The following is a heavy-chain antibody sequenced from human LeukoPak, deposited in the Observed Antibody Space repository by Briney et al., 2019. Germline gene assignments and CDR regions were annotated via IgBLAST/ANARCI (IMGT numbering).Heavy chain of an antibody. V-gene: IGHV4-39*01. Sequence: ETLSLTCTVSGGSISSRSYYWGWIRQPPGKGLEWIGSIYYSGSTYHNASLKSRVTISVDTSKNQFSLNLSSVTAADTAMYFCARQEWLQPSSFDYWGQGTLATVSS. CDR3: ARQEWLQPSSFDY. CDR1: GGSISSRSYY. CDR2: IYYSGST. J-gene: IGHJ4*02. D-gene: IGHD6-19*01.